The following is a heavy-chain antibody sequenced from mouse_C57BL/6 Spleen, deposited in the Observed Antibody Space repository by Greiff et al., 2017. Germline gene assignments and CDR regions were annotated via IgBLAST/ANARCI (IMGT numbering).Heavy chain of an antibody. CDR1: GYTFTSYW. CDR3: ASPHLYYAFAY. V-gene: IGHV1-50*01. J-gene: IGHJ3*01. CDR2: IDPSDSFT. Sequence: QVQLQQPGAELVKPGASVKLSCKASGYTFTSYWMQWVKQRPGQGLEWIGEIDPSDSFTNYNQKFKGKATLTVDTSSSTAYMQLSSLTSEDSAVYYCASPHLYYAFAYWGQGTLVTVSA. D-gene: IGHD2-1*01.